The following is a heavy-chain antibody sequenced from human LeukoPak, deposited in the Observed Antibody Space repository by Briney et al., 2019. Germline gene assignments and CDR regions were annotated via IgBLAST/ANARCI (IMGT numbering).Heavy chain of an antibody. V-gene: IGHV3-30*04. CDR3: AREDGGTVDY. Sequence: PGGSQRLSCAASGFTFSTYDIHWVRQAPGKGLEWVADISHDGSKKYYADSVKGRFTISRDNSKNTLYLQMNSLRAEDTAVYFCAREDGGTVDYWGQGTLVTVTS. CDR1: GFTFSTYD. D-gene: IGHD4-23*01. CDR2: ISHDGSKK. J-gene: IGHJ4*02.